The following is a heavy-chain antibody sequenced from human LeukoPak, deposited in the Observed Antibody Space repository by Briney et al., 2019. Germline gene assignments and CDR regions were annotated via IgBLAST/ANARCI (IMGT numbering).Heavy chain of an antibody. J-gene: IGHJ4*02. Sequence: KPGGSLRLSCAASGFTFSSYSMNWVRQAPGKGLECVSSISSSSSYIYYADSVKGRFTISRDNAKNSLYLQMNSLRAEDTAVYYCARYRAGDFGVVTPIDYWGQGTLVTVSS. D-gene: IGHD3-3*01. CDR3: ARYRAGDFGVVTPIDY. V-gene: IGHV3-21*01. CDR1: GFTFSSYS. CDR2: ISSSSSYI.